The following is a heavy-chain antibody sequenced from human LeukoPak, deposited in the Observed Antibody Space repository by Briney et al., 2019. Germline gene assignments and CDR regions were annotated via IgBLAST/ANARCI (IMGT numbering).Heavy chain of an antibody. Sequence: ASVKVSCKVSGYTLTELSMHWVRQAPGKGLEWMGGFDPEDGETIYAQKFQGRVTMTEDTSTDTAYMELSSLRSEDTAVYYCATESPPPDQLDPIIGYYYYGMDVWGQGTTVTVSS. V-gene: IGHV1-24*01. D-gene: IGHD1-1*01. J-gene: IGHJ6*02. CDR3: ATESPPPDQLDPIIGYYYYGMDV. CDR2: FDPEDGET. CDR1: GYTLTELS.